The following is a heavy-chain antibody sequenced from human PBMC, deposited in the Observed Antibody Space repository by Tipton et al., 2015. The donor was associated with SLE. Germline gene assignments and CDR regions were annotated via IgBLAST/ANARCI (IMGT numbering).Heavy chain of an antibody. CDR3: ARWEVGYTTNWERFDC. V-gene: IGHV4-34*01. CDR2: INHSGST. D-gene: IGHD1-1*01. CDR1: RGSFSGYY. J-gene: IGHJ4*02. Sequence: LRLSCAVYRGSFSGYYWSWIRQPPGKGLEWIGEINHSGSTNYNPSLKSRVTISVDTSKSQFSLRLSSVTAADTAVYFCARWEVGYTTNWERFDCWGQGTLVTVSS.